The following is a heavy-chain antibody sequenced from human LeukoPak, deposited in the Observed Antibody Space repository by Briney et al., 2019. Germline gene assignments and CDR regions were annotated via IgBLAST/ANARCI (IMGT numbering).Heavy chain of an antibody. CDR1: GGSISSYY. CDR2: IYTSGST. V-gene: IGHV4-4*07. D-gene: IGHD6-6*01. CDR3: ARAPSIAARFYWFDP. J-gene: IGHJ5*02. Sequence: PSETLSLTCTVSGGSISSYYWSWIRQPAGKGLEWIGRIYTSGSTNYNPSLKSRATMSVDTSKNQFSLKLSSVTAADTAVYYCARAPSIAARFYWFDPWGQGTLVTVSS.